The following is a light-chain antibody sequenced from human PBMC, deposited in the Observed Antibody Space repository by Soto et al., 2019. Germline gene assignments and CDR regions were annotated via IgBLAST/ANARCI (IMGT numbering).Light chain of an antibody. Sequence: MIITQSQATFSLSPHERVTLSFRSSHRVNSHGAWSQQKPGQAPRLLLYGASTRATGIPVRVNGSGFGTEFTLTISSLQSEDFAVYYCQQYKNWPLFGQGTRLEI. V-gene: IGKV3-15*01. CDR2: GAS. CDR1: HRVNSH. CDR3: QQYKNWPL. J-gene: IGKJ5*01.